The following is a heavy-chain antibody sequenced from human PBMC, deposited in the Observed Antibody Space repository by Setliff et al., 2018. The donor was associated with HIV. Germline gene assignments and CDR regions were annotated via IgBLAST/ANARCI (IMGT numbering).Heavy chain of an antibody. CDR1: GGSISSNDW. CDR2: MYQTASI. Sequence: SETLSLTCAVSGGSISSNDWWSGVRQPPGKGLEWIGEMYQTASIYYNPSLQNRVTLLLDMSKNQFSLKLSSVTAADTAVYYCARQAWHSGRNGYFVDYWGQGTLVTVSS. D-gene: IGHD2-15*01. J-gene: IGHJ4*02. CDR3: ARQAWHSGRNGYFVDY. V-gene: IGHV4-4*02.